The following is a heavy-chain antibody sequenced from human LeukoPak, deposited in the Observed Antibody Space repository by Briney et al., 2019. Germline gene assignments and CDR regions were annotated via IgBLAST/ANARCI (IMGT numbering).Heavy chain of an antibody. J-gene: IGHJ5*02. D-gene: IGHD5/OR15-5a*01. CDR3: GKGPGYSVYDNLPHH. CDR2: ISDDGGNL. CDR1: GITFSNYG. V-gene: IGHV3-30*18. Sequence: GGSLRPSCTTSGITFSNYGMHWARQAPGKGLEWVAVISDDGGNLHYANSVKGRFTISRDNSNNTLILHMNSLRAEDTAVYYCGKGPGYSVYDNLPHHWGQGTLVIVSS.